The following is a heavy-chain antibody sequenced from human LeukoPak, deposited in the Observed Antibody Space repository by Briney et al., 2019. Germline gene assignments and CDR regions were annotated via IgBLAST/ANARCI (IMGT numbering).Heavy chain of an antibody. D-gene: IGHD2-21*01. CDR1: GYTFTVYY. V-gene: IGHV1-2*04. Sequence: PSVKVLFKASGYTFTVYYMHWVPQAPGQGLEWMGWINPNSGGTNYPQKFQGWVTMTRDTSISTAYMALSRLRSDDTAVYYCAREGGWGDNWFDPWGQGTLVTVSS. CDR3: AREGGWGDNWFDP. J-gene: IGHJ5*02. CDR2: INPNSGGT.